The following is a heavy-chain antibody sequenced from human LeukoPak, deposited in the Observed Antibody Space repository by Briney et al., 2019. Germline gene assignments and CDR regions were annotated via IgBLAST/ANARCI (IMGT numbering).Heavy chain of an antibody. CDR2: IGTVGDT. CDR1: GFTFSSSD. V-gene: IGHV3-13*01. D-gene: IGHD5-18*01. CDR3: ATYRQVMLPFES. Sequence: GGSLRLSCAASGFTFSSSDMHWVRQVIGKGLEWVSAIGTVGDTYYSDSVRGQFTISRDNSKNTLFLQMNSLRAEDTAIYYCATYRQVMLPFESWGRGTLVTVSS. J-gene: IGHJ4*02.